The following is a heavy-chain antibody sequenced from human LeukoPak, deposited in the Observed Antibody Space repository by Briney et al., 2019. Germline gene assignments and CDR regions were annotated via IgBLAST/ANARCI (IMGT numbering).Heavy chain of an antibody. J-gene: IGHJ4*02. CDR3: ARGIAAAGIGY. D-gene: IGHD6-13*01. CDR1: GGTFSSYA. CDR2: IIPILGIA. Sequence: SVKVSCKASGGTFSSYAISWVRQAPGQGLEWMGRIIPILGIANYAQKFQGRVTITADRSTSTAYMELSSLRSEDTAVYYCARGIAAAGIGYWGQGTLVTVSS. V-gene: IGHV1-69*04.